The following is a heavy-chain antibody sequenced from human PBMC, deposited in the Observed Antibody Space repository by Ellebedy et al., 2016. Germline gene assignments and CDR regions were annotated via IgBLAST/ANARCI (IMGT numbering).Heavy chain of an antibody. CDR2: MSSDGSDK. V-gene: IGHV3-30*18. CDR3: AKDRTGGWSFDY. J-gene: IGHJ4*02. Sequence: GGSLRLSCAASGFTFNSHYMHWVRQAPGKGLEWVAIMSSDGSDKRYADSVRGRFTISRDNSKKTLYLQMNSLRSEDTAVYYCAKDRTGGWSFDYWGQGTLVTVSS. CDR1: GFTFNSHY. D-gene: IGHD6-19*01.